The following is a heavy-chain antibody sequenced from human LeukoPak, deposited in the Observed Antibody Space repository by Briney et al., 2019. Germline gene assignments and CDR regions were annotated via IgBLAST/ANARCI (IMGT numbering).Heavy chain of an antibody. CDR1: GGSISSYY. J-gene: IGHJ6*04. Sequence: PSETLSLTCTVSGGSISSYYWSWIRQPAEKGQEWIGRIYITGSTTYNPSLESRVTMSVDTSKNQFSLRLSSVTAADTAVYYCARVLYYDFWSPDVWGEGTTVTVSS. V-gene: IGHV4-4*07. CDR3: ARVLYYDFWSPDV. D-gene: IGHD3-3*01. CDR2: IYITGST.